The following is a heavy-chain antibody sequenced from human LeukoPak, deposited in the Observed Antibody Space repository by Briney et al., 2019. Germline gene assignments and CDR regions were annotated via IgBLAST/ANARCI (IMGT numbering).Heavy chain of an antibody. CDR3: ARGPSLPLSIAAAGIFDY. J-gene: IGHJ4*02. D-gene: IGHD6-13*01. CDR1: GGFISTSGYY. CDR2: LYYSGST. Sequence: SETLSLTCTVSGGFISTSGYYWGWIRQPPGKGLERIGILYYSGSTHYNSSLKSRVTISVDTSKNQFSLKLRSVTAADTAVYYCARGPSLPLSIAAAGIFDYWGQGTLVTVSS. V-gene: IGHV4-39*01.